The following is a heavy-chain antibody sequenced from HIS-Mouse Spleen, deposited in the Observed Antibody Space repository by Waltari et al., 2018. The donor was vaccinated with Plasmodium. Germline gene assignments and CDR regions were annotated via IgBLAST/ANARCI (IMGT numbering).Heavy chain of an antibody. CDR3: AKAQWVINFDY. D-gene: IGHD6-19*01. Sequence: QVQLVESGGGVVQPGRSLRLSCAASGFTFSSYGMHWVRQVPGKGLEWVAVISYDGSNKYYADSVKGRFTISRDNSKNTLYLQMNSLRAEDTAVYYCAKAQWVINFDYWGQGTLVTVSS. CDR2: ISYDGSNK. J-gene: IGHJ4*02. V-gene: IGHV3-30*18. CDR1: GFTFSSYG.